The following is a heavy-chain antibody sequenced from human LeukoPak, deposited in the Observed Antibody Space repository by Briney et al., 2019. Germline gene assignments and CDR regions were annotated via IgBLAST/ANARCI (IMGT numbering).Heavy chain of an antibody. D-gene: IGHD2/OR15-2a*01. CDR3: ARRLSTRSYYLDD. J-gene: IGHJ4*02. CDR1: GGSISISSDY. V-gene: IGHV4-39*01. Sequence: SEALSLTCTVSGGSISISSDYWGWIRQPPGKGLEWIGDIYYSGTTNYNPSLKSRVTMSVDTSKNQFSLKLDSATAADTAVYYCARRLSTRSYYLDDWGQGTLVTVSS. CDR2: IYYSGTT.